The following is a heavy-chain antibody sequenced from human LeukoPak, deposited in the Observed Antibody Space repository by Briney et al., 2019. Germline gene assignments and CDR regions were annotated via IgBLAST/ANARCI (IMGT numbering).Heavy chain of an antibody. CDR2: IYTSGST. CDR1: GGSISSGSYY. CDR3: ARLSGYDWESSYDY. Sequence: SETLSLTCTVSGGSISSGSYYWSWIRQPAGKGLEWIGRIYTSGSTNYNPSLKSRVTISVDTSKNQFSLKLSSVTAADTAVYYCARLSGYDWESSYDYWGQGTLVTVSS. D-gene: IGHD5-12*01. J-gene: IGHJ4*02. V-gene: IGHV4-61*02.